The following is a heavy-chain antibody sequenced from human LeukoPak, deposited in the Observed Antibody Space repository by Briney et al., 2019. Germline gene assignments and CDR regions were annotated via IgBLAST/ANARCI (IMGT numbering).Heavy chain of an antibody. CDR1: GFTFSSYW. CDR2: IKQDGSER. Sequence: PGGSLRLSCAASGFTFSSYWMSWVRQAPGKGLEWVANIKQDGSERYYVDSVKGRFTISRDNAKNSLYLQMNSLRAEDTAVYYCARDVEYSSIWIDHNWFDPWGQGTLVTVSS. CDR3: ARDVEYSSIWIDHNWFDP. D-gene: IGHD6-13*01. V-gene: IGHV3-7*01. J-gene: IGHJ5*02.